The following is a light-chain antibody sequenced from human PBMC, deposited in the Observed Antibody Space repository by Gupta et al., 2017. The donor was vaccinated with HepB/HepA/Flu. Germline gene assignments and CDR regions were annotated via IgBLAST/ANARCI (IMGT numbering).Light chain of an antibody. CDR3: QQRTKGPPVIS. J-gene: IGKJ3*01. CDR2: DAS. Sequence: EIVLTQLPATLSLSPGERATLSCRASQSVSIYLAWYQHKPGQPPRLLIYDASNRATGIPARFSGSGSGTDFTLTISSLEPEDSAVYYCQQRTKGPPVISFDRGTKVEIK. CDR1: QSVSIY. V-gene: IGKV3-11*01.